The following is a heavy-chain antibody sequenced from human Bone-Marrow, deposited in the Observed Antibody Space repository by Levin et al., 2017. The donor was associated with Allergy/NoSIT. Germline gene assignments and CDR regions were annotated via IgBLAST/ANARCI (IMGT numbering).Heavy chain of an antibody. CDR3: ARVVYGGGEYFDD. CDR1: GGSFSGYY. V-gene: IGHV4-34*01. D-gene: IGHD3-16*01. J-gene: IGHJ4*02. CDR2: INHSGST. Sequence: PSETLSLTCAVYGGSFSGYYWSWIRQPPGKGLEWIGEINHSGSTNYNPSLKSRVTISVDTSKNQFSLKLSSVTAADTAVYYCARVVYGGGEYFDDWGQGTLVTVSS.